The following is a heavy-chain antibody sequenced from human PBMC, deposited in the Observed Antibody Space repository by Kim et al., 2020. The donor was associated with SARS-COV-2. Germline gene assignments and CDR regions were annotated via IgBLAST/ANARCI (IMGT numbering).Heavy chain of an antibody. Sequence: GGSLRLSCAASGFTFDDYAMHWVRQAPGKGLEWVSGISWNSGSIGYADSVKGRFTISRDNAKNSLYLQMNSLRAEDTALYYCAKDTDPSVGFGGVIGWGQGTLVTVSS. D-gene: IGHD3-16*02. CDR1: GFTFDDYA. CDR2: ISWNSGSI. V-gene: IGHV3-9*01. CDR3: AKDTDPSVGFGGVIG. J-gene: IGHJ4*02.